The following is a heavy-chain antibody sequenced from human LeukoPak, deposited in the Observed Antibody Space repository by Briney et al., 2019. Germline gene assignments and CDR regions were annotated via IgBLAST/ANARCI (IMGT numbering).Heavy chain of an antibody. CDR3: ARAMHWDTVMDRGRGMAV. CDR1: GGTFSSYA. CDR2: IIPIFGTA. J-gene: IGHJ6*02. V-gene: IGHV1-69*13. Sequence: ASVKVSCKASGGTFSSYAISWVRPAPGQGLEWMGGIIPIFGTANYAQKFQGRVTITADESTSTAYMELSSLRSDDTAVYYCARAMHWDTVMDRGRGMAVWGQGTTVTVSS. D-gene: IGHD5-18*01.